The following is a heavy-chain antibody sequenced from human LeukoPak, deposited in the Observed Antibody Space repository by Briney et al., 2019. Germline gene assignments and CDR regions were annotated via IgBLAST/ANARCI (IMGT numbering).Heavy chain of an antibody. CDR1: GDSISGYY. CDR2: IYYSGST. Sequence: SETLSLTCTVSGDSISGYYCSWIREPTGKGLEWIGYIYYSGSTNYNPSLKSRVTISVDTSKNQFSLELSSATAADTAVYYCARAVARYCTTGVCYTYGAPFFDYWGQGTLVTVSS. V-gene: IGHV4-59*01. J-gene: IGHJ4*02. CDR3: ARAVARYCTTGVCYTYGAPFFDY. D-gene: IGHD2-8*01.